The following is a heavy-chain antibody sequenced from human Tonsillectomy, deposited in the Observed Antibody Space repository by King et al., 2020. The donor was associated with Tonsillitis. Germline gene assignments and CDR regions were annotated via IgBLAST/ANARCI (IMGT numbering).Heavy chain of an antibody. CDR2: MYTSGST. V-gene: IGHV4-4*07. J-gene: IGHJ3*02. CDR1: GGSISGYY. D-gene: IGHD5-18*01. Sequence: QLQESGPGLVKPSETLSLICTVSGGSISGYYWSWIRQPAGEGLEWIGRMYTSGSTNYNPSLKSLVTMSVDTSKNQFYLKLSSVTAADTAVFFCARERVPNSYGFAYGFDIWGQGTMVTVSS. CDR3: ARERVPNSYGFAYGFDI.